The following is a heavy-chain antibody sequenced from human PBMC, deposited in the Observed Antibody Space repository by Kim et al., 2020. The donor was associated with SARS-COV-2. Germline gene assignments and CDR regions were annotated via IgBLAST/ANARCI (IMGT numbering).Heavy chain of an antibody. V-gene: IGHV3-30-3*01. J-gene: IGHJ4*02. CDR2: ISYDGSNK. CDR1: GFTFSSYA. D-gene: IGHD3-10*01. Sequence: GGSLRLSCAASGFTFSSYAMHWVRQAPGKGLEWVAVISYDGSNKYYADSVKGRFTISRDNSKNTLYLQMNSLRAEDTAVYYCARALLWFGEHIDYWGQGTRVPVSS. CDR3: ARALLWFGEHIDY.